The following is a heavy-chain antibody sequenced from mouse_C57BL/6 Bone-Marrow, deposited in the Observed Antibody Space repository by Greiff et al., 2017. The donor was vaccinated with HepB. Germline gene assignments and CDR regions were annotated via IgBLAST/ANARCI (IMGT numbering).Heavy chain of an antibody. V-gene: IGHV14-1*01. CDR1: GFNIKDYY. CDR2: IDPEDGDT. J-gene: IGHJ3*01. Sequence: VQLQQSGAELVRPGASVKLSCTASGFNIKDYYMHWVKQRPEQGLEWIGRIDPEDGDTEYAPKFQGKATMTADTSSKTAYLQLSSLASEDTAVYYCTARPFYWGQGTLVTVSA. CDR3: TARPFY.